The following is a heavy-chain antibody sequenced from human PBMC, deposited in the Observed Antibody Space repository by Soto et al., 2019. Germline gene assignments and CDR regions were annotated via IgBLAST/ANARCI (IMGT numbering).Heavy chain of an antibody. CDR2: IYWDDAK. D-gene: IGHD3-10*02. Sequence: ESGPTLVNPTQTLTLTCTFSGFSLSTSGVGVGWIRQPPGKALEWLALIYWDDAKRYSPSLKSRLTITKDTSKNQVFLTMTNMDPGDTATYSCARGLFGGVAGTFENWIAPGGQGPLVPVSA. J-gene: IGHJ5*02. CDR3: ARGLFGGVAGTFENWIAP. V-gene: IGHV2-5*02. CDR1: GFSLSTSGVG.